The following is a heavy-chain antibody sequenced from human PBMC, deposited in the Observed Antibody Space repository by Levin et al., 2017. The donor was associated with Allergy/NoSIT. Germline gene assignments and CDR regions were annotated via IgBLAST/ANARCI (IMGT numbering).Heavy chain of an antibody. CDR2: INHSGST. Sequence: PSETLSLTCAVYGGSFSGYYWSWIRQPPGKGLEWIGEINHSGSTNYNPSLKSRVTISVDTSKNQFSLKLSSVTAADTAVYYCARVNQTNWFDPWGQGTLVTVSS. CDR3: ARVNQTNWFDP. V-gene: IGHV4-34*01. CDR1: GGSFSGYY. D-gene: IGHD1-14*01. J-gene: IGHJ5*02.